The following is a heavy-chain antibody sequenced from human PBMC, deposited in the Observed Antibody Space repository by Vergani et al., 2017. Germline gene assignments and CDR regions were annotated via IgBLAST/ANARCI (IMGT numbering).Heavy chain of an antibody. CDR1: GFSFSDYA. CDR2: ISGSGSTT. CDR3: AKKGFCVTSSCYTTPMDTLQD. J-gene: IGHJ4*02. Sequence: EVQLLESGGGLVQPGGSLRLSCAASGFSFSDYAMSWVRQAPGKGLEWVAAISGSGSTTYYADSVKGRFTVSRDNSKNTLFLQMNSLRAEDTAVYYCAKKGFCVTSSCYTTPMDTLQDWGQEALITVSS. D-gene: IGHD2-2*01. V-gene: IGHV3-23*01.